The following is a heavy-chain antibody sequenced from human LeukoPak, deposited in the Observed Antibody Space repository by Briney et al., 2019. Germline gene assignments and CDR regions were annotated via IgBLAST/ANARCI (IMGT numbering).Heavy chain of an antibody. V-gene: IGHV3-30*04. J-gene: IGHJ4*02. CDR1: GFTFSSYA. Sequence: PGGSLRLSCAASGFTFSSYAMHWVRQAPGKGLEWVAEISYDATKKYYADSVKGRFTLSRDNSKNTVHLQMNSLRSEDTAVYFCAKGRSTGKSFVYWGQGTLVTVSS. CDR3: AKGRSTGKSFVY. D-gene: IGHD3-10*01. CDR2: ISYDATKK.